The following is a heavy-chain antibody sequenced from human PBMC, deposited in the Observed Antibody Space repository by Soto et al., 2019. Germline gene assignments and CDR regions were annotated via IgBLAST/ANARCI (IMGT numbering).Heavy chain of an antibody. J-gene: IGHJ6*01. CDR1: GFTFSSYG. V-gene: IGHV3-30*03. D-gene: IGHD7-27*01. Sequence: QVQLVESGGGVVQPGRSLRLSCAASGFTFSSYGMHWVRQAPGKGLEWVAVISYDGSNKYYADSVKGRFTISRDNSKNPLYLQMNSPRADDTAVYYCATVHETGGLYYYYGMAVW. CDR3: ATVHETGGLYYYYGMAV. CDR2: ISYDGSNK.